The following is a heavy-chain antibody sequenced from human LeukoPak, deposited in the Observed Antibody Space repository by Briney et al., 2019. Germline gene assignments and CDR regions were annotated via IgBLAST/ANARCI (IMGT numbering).Heavy chain of an antibody. CDR3: ARVDSSGWGYWFDP. V-gene: IGHV4-59*01. D-gene: IGHD6-19*01. CDR1: GGSISSYY. Sequence: PSQTLSLTCTVSGGSISSYYWSWIRQPPWKGLEWIGYIYYSGSTNYNPSLKSRVTISVDTSKNQFSLKLSSVTAADTAVYYCARVDSSGWGYWFDPWGQGTLVTVSS. CDR2: IYYSGST. J-gene: IGHJ5*02.